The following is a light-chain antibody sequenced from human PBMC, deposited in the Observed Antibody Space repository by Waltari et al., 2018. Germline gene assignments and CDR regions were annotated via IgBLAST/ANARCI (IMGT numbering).Light chain of an antibody. CDR2: EVN. J-gene: IGLJ2*01. V-gene: IGLV2-8*01. CDR1: NSAVGTYNY. Sequence: SALTHPSSASGSPAQSVSISCTGTNSAVGTYNYVHWFQQHPGRAPKLLIYEVNKRPSGVPDRFSGSKSDNRAALTGSGLQADDEAVYHCSSYAGSNTLVFGGGTKLTVL. CDR3: SSYAGSNTLV.